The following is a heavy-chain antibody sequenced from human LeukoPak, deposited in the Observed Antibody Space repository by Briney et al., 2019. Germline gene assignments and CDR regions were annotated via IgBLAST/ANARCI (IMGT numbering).Heavy chain of an antibody. CDR2: IYSGGST. J-gene: IGHJ6*02. D-gene: IGHD2-2*01. V-gene: IGHV3-53*01. CDR1: GFTVSSNY. Sequence: PGGSLRLSCAASGFTVSSNYMSWVRQALGKGLEWVSVIYSGGSTYYADSVKGRFTISRDNSKNTLYLQMNSLRAEDTAVYYCARDGGYCSSTSCKGSLYGMDVWGQGTTVTVSS. CDR3: ARDGGYCSSTSCKGSLYGMDV.